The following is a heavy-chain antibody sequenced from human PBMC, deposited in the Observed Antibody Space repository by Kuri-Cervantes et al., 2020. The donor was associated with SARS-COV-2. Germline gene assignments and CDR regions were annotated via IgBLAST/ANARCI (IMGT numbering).Heavy chain of an antibody. D-gene: IGHD5-18*01. V-gene: IGHV1-69*05. J-gene: IGHJ6*03. Sequence: SVKVSCKASGGTFSSYAISWVRQAPGQGLEWMGGIIPIFGTANYAQKFQGRVTITTDESTSTAYMELSSLRSEDTAVYYCAREALARGYNYGAVVGFNMDVWGKGTTVTVSS. CDR3: AREALARGYNYGAVVGFNMDV. CDR1: GGTFSSYA. CDR2: IIPIFGTA.